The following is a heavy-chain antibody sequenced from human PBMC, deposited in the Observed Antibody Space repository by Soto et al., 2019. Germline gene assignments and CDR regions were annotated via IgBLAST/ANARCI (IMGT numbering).Heavy chain of an antibody. CDR3: ARDSGGYYGSGSYPPFDY. V-gene: IGHV1-69*01. CDR1: GGTFSSYA. J-gene: IGHJ4*02. D-gene: IGHD3-10*01. CDR2: IIPIFGTA. Sequence: QVQLVQSGAEVKKPGSSVKVSCKASGGTFSSYAISWVRQAPGQGLEWMGGIIPIFGTANYAQKFQGRVTITGDESTMTAYMELSSLRSEETAVYYCARDSGGYYGSGSYPPFDYWGQGTLVTVSS.